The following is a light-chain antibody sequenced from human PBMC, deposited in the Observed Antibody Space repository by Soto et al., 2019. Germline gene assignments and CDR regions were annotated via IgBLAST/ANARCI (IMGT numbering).Light chain of an antibody. CDR1: QSVSSNK. J-gene: IGKJ2*01. CDR3: QQYGTSPYT. V-gene: IGKV3-20*01. Sequence: EIVMTQSPGTLSLSPGERVTLSCRASQSVSSNKLAWVQQRSGQAPRFLIYGTSTRATGIPDRFSGSGSGTDFTLTICRLEPEDFAVYYCQQYGTSPYTFGQGTK. CDR2: GTS.